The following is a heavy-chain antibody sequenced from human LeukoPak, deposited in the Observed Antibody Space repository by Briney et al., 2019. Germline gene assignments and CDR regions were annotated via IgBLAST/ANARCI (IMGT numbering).Heavy chain of an antibody. D-gene: IGHD3-10*02. Sequence: PGGSLRLSCAASGFTFSSYEMNWVRQAPGKGLERVSYICGGGSAIYYADSVKGRFTISRDNAKNSLYLQMNSLRAEDTAVYYCGELGIAMIGGVWGKGTTVTISS. J-gene: IGHJ6*04. V-gene: IGHV3-48*03. CDR1: GFTFSSYE. CDR2: ICGGGSAI. CDR3: GELGIAMIGGV.